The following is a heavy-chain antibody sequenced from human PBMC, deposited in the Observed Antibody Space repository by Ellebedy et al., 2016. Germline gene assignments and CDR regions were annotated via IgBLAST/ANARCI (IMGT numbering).Heavy chain of an antibody. CDR2: IIPILGIA. V-gene: IGHV1-69*04. D-gene: IGHD2-15*01. CDR1: GGTFSSYA. Sequence: SVKVSCXASGGTFSSYAISWVRQAPGQGLEWMGRIIPILGIANYAQKFQGRVTITADKSTSTAYMELRSLRSDDTAVYYCARGYFCSGGSCYRRGAFDIWGQGTMVTVSS. J-gene: IGHJ3*02. CDR3: ARGYFCSGGSCYRRGAFDI.